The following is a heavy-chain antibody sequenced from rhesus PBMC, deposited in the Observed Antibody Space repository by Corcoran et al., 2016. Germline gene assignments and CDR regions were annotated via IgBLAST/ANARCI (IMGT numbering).Heavy chain of an antibody. CDR3: ARRQSLAADPVGFDY. Sequence: QVTLKESGPALVKPTQTLTLTCTFSGFSLSTSGMGVGWIRQPPGKTLEWLAHIYWDDDKRYIPSLKSRLTISKDTSKNQVVLTMTNMDPVDTATYYCARRQSLAADPVGFDYWGQGVLVTVSS. J-gene: IGHJ4*01. CDR1: GFSLSTSGMG. D-gene: IGHD6-19*01. CDR2: IYWDDDK. V-gene: IGHV2-1*01.